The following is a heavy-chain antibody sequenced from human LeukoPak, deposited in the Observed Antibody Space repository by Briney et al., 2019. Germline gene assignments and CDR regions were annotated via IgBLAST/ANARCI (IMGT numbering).Heavy chain of an antibody. CDR3: ARVFRGAVTSNWFDP. D-gene: IGHD3-3*01. Sequence: KTSETLSLTCTVSGDSISDFYWTWIRQTPGKGLEWIGFISSSGNSNYSPSLESRVSFSLDTSKSQFSLSLKSVTAADTAVYYCARVFRGAVTSNWFDPWGQGILVTVSS. J-gene: IGHJ5*02. CDR2: ISSSGNS. CDR1: GDSISDFY. V-gene: IGHV4-59*01.